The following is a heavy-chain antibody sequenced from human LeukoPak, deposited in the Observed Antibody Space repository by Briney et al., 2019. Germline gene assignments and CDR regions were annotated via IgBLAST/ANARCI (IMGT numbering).Heavy chain of an antibody. Sequence: SETLSLTCAVYGGSFSGYYWSWIRQPPGKGLEWIGEINHSGSTNYNPSLKSRVTLSVDTSKNQFSLKLGSVTAADTAVYYCASADSGSYQNYWGQGTLVTVSS. D-gene: IGHD1-26*01. CDR1: GGSFSGYY. CDR2: INHSGST. J-gene: IGHJ4*02. V-gene: IGHV4-34*01. CDR3: ASADSGSYQNY.